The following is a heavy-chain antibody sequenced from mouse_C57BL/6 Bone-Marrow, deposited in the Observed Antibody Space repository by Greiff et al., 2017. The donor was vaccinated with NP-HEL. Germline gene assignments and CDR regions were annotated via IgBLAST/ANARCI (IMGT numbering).Heavy chain of an antibody. CDR3: SRGGLYWYVDY. Sequence: QVQLQQPGAELVMPGASVKLSCKASGYTFTSYWMHWVKQRPGQGLEWIGEIDPSDSDTNYNQKFKGKSTLTVDKSSSTAYMQLSSLTSEDSAVYYCSRGGLYWYVDYWGQGTTLTVSS. D-gene: IGHD3-1*01. J-gene: IGHJ2*01. V-gene: IGHV1-69*01. CDR2: IDPSDSDT. CDR1: GYTFTSYW.